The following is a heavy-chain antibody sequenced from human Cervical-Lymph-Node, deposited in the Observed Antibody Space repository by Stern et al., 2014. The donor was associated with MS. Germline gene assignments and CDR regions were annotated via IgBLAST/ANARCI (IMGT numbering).Heavy chain of an antibody. D-gene: IGHD4-17*01. Sequence: QLVQSGGGLVQPGRSLRLSCAASGFIFDDYAMHWVRPGPGKGLEWVSTISWNSAIIGYADSVKGRFTISRDNAKNSLYLQMDSLRAEDTAFYYCTKGGESTSDSWGQGTLVTVSS. J-gene: IGHJ4*02. CDR3: TKGGESTSDS. CDR1: GFIFDDYA. V-gene: IGHV3-9*01. CDR2: ISWNSAII.